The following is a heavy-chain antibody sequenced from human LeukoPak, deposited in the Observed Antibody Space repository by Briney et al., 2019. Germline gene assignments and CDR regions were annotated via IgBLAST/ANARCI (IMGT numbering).Heavy chain of an antibody. V-gene: IGHV3-21*01. CDR2: ISSSSSYI. D-gene: IGHD5-24*01. Sequence: GGSLRLSCAASGFTFSSYSMNWVRQAPGKGLEWVSSISSSSSYIYYADSVKGRFTISRDNAKNSLYLQMNSLRAEDTAVYHCAREGDGYNSPFDYWGQGTLVTVSS. CDR3: AREGDGYNSPFDY. J-gene: IGHJ4*02. CDR1: GFTFSSYS.